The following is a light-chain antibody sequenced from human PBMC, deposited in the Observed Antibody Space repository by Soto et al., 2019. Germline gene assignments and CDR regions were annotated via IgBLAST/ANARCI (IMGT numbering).Light chain of an antibody. CDR1: QDITRY. Sequence: DLPMTQSPASLDASVGDRVTITCQASQDITRYLNWYQHKPGRAPQLLINDVSSLETGVPSRFSTRGSGTQLPLTIIGLQAEALATYYCQQYHVPPSTFGEGTKVALK. CDR2: DVS. CDR3: QQYHVPPST. V-gene: IGKV1-33*01. J-gene: IGKJ4*01.